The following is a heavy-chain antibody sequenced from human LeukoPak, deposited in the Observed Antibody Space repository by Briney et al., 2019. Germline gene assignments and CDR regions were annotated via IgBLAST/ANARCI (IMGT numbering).Heavy chain of an antibody. D-gene: IGHD6-19*01. CDR3: ASLQAVAGTFGNY. CDR1: GGSISSSSYY. J-gene: IGHJ4*02. Sequence: SETLSLTCTVSGGSISSSSYYWGWIRQPPGKGLEWIGRIYYSVSNYYNPSLKSRVTISVDTSKNQFSLKLSSVTAADTAVYYCASLQAVAGTFGNYWGQGTLVTVSS. V-gene: IGHV4-39*01. CDR2: IYYSVSN.